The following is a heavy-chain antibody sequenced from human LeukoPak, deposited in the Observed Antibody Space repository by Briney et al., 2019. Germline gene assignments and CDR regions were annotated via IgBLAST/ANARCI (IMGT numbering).Heavy chain of an antibody. CDR3: ARCSRVGAPDGMDV. CDR2: IYYSGST. Sequence: PSESLSLTCTVSGDSISSYYWSWIRQPPGKGLEWIGYIYYSGSTNYNPSLKSRVTISVDTSKNQFSLKLSSVTAADTAVYYCARCSRVGAPDGMDVWGQGTTVTVSS. J-gene: IGHJ6*02. D-gene: IGHD1-26*01. CDR1: GDSISSYY. V-gene: IGHV4-59*01.